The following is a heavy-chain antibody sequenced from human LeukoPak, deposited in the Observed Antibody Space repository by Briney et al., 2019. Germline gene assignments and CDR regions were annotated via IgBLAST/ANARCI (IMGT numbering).Heavy chain of an antibody. J-gene: IGHJ4*02. CDR3: ARGTGSSWYGGPFDS. V-gene: IGHV4-34*01. CDR2: INHSGST. D-gene: IGHD6-13*01. CDR1: GLSVSGYY. Sequence: SETLSLTCAVYGLSVSGYYLSWIRQPPGKGLEWIGEINHSGSTNYNPSLKSRVTTSVDTSKNQFSLKLSSVTAADTAVYYCARGTGSSWYGGPFDSWGQGTLVTVSS.